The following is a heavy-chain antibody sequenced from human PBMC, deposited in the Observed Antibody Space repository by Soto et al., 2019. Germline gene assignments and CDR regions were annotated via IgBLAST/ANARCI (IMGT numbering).Heavy chain of an antibody. V-gene: IGHV4-39*01. CDR1: GESISSSSYY. Sequence: SETLSLTCIVSGESISSSSYYWGWIRQPPGKGLEWIGSIYYSGRTYYNPSFKSRVTISIDTSKNQFSLKLSSVTATDTAVYYCASQRTTVVAQAYFDHWGQGALVTVSS. D-gene: IGHD2-15*01. CDR3: ASQRTTVVAQAYFDH. CDR2: IYYSGRT. J-gene: IGHJ4*02.